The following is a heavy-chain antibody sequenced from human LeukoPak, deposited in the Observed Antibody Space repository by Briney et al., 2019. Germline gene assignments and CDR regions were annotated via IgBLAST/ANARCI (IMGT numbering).Heavy chain of an antibody. J-gene: IGHJ4*02. CDR2: ISSNGGST. V-gene: IGHV3-64D*09. CDR3: ARDMHGPRDY. CDR1: GFTFNSYV. D-gene: IGHD2-2*01. Sequence: PGGSLRLSCSASGFTFNSYVMHWVRQAPGKGLEYVPAISSNGGSTYYADSVKGRFTISRDNSKNTLYLQMSGLRGEDTAVYYCARDMHGPRDYWGQGTLVTVSS.